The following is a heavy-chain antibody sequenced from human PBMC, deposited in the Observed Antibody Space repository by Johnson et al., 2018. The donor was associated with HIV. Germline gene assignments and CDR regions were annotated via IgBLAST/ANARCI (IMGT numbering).Heavy chain of an antibody. CDR3: AREGGDGYSPSAFDI. CDR2: ISWNSGSI. D-gene: IGHD5-24*01. J-gene: IGHJ3*02. CDR1: GFTFSSYA. Sequence: VQLVESGGGLVQPGGSLRLSCAASGFTFSSYAMSWVRQAPGKGLEWVSGISWNSGSIGSADSVKGRFTISRDISKNTLYLQMNSLSAEDTAVYYCAREGGDGYSPSAFDIWGQGTMVTVSS. V-gene: IGHV3-23*04.